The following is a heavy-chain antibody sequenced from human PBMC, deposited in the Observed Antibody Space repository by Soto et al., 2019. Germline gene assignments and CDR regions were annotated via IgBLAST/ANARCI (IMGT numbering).Heavy chain of an antibody. CDR2: ISGSGGST. J-gene: IGHJ4*02. CDR1: GFTFSSYA. CDR3: ATELPFRGSAYYGAHFDY. D-gene: IGHD1-26*01. Sequence: EVQLLESGGVLVQPGGSLRLSCAASGFTFSSYAMNWVRQAPGKGLEWVSAISGSGGSTYYADSVKGRFTISRDNSKNTLYLQMNSLRTEDTAVYFCATELPFRGSAYYGAHFDYWGQGTLVPVSS. V-gene: IGHV3-23*01.